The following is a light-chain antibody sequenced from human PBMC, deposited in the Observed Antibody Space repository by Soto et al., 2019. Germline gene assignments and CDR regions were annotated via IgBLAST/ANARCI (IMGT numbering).Light chain of an antibody. Sequence: QAVVTQAPSASGTPGQRVTISCSGSRSNIGSNYVYWYQQLPGAAPKLLIYRDTQRFSGVPDRISGSKSGTSASLAISGLRSEDEADYYCAAWDDNLSGVVFGGGTKLTVL. CDR3: AAWDDNLSGVV. J-gene: IGLJ3*02. CDR2: RDT. CDR1: RSNIGSNY. V-gene: IGLV1-47*01.